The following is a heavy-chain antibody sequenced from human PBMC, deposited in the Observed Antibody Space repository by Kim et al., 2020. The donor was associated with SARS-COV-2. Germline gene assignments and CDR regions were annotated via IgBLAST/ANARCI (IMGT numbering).Heavy chain of an antibody. CDR3: ARGTRQWLVRGPYYYYMDV. J-gene: IGHJ6*03. V-gene: IGHV4-34*01. CDR1: GGSFSGYY. CDR2: INHSGST. D-gene: IGHD6-19*01. Sequence: SETLSLTCAVYGGSFSGYYWSWIRQPPGKGLEWIGEINHSGSTNYNPSLKSRVTISVDTAKNQFSLKLMSVTAAETAVYYCARGTRQWLVRGPYYYYMDVWGKGTTVTVSS.